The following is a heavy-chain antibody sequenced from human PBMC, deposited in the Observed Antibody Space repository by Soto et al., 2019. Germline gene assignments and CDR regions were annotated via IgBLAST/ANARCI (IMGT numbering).Heavy chain of an antibody. V-gene: IGHV1-2*04. Sequence: GASVKVSCKASGYTFTGYYMHWVRQAPGQGLEWMGWINPNSGGTNYAQMFQGWVTMTRDTSISTAYMELSRLRSDDTAVYYCARVTFYSGSHYGMDVWGQGTTVTVSS. CDR1: GYTFTGYY. CDR2: INPNSGGT. D-gene: IGHD1-26*01. J-gene: IGHJ6*02. CDR3: ARVTFYSGSHYGMDV.